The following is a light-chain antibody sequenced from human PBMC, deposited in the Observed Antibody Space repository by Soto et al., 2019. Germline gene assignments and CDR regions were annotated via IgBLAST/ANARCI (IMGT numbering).Light chain of an antibody. CDR3: QQYYSTPPWT. Sequence: DIVMTQSPDSLAVSLGERATINCKSSQSVLYSSNNKNYLAWYQQKPGQPPQLLIYWASTRESGVPDRFSGSGSGTDFALTISSLQAEDVAVYYCQQYYSTPPWTFGQGTKVESK. CDR2: WAS. V-gene: IGKV4-1*01. J-gene: IGKJ1*01. CDR1: QSVLYSSNNKNY.